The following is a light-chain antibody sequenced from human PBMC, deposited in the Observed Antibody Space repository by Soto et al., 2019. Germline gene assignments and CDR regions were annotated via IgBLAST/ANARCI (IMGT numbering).Light chain of an antibody. Sequence: EIVMTQSPATLSVSPGERATLSCRASQSVSSNLAWYQQKPGQAPRLLIYGASTRATGIPATFSGSGSGTEFTLIISSLQSEDSAVYYCQQYNNWPRTFGQGTKVEIK. J-gene: IGKJ1*01. CDR2: GAS. V-gene: IGKV3-15*01. CDR1: QSVSSN. CDR3: QQYNNWPRT.